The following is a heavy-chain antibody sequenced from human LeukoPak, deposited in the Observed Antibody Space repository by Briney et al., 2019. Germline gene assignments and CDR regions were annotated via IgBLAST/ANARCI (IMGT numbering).Heavy chain of an antibody. V-gene: IGHV3-30*02. CDR1: GVTSSIYS. Sequence: GPLPLSCVALGVTSSIYSMHCVCPAPGKGLGWVAFIRNDGSNRYYADSVKGRFTISRDNSKNTLYLQMNSLRAEDTAVYYCAKSDLRAFIVVVPASSGLDYWGQGTLVTVSS. J-gene: IGHJ4*02. D-gene: IGHD2-2*01. CDR2: IRNDGSNR. CDR3: AKSDLRAFIVVVPASSGLDY.